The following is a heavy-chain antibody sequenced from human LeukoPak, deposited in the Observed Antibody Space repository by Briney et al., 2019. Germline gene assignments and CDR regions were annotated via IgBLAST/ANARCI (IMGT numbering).Heavy chain of an antibody. J-gene: IGHJ4*02. V-gene: IGHV3-30*02. Sequence: GGSLRLSCAASGFTFSSYGMHWVRQAPGKGLEWVAFIRYDGSNKYYADSVKGRFTIARDNAKNSVYLEMNSLRADDTAVYYCARSARLMKGVVQVTALDDWGQGTLVTVSS. CDR3: ARSARLMKGVVQVTALDD. D-gene: IGHD3-3*01. CDR1: GFTFSSYG. CDR2: IRYDGSNK.